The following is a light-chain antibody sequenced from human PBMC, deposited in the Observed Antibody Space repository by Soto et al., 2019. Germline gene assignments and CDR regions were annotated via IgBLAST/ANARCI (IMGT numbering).Light chain of an antibody. CDR3: QKYDSAPWT. CDR1: QGISTY. V-gene: IGKV1-27*01. Sequence: DIQMTQSPSSLSASVRDRVTITCRASQGISTYLAWYQQKPGKVPKLLIYAASTLHSGVPSRFSGSGSGTDFTLTISSLQPEDVPTYYCQKYDSAPWTFGQWTKVEIK. CDR2: AAS. J-gene: IGKJ1*01.